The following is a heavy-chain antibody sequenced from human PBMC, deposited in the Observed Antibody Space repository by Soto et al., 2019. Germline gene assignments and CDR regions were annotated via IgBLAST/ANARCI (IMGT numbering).Heavy chain of an antibody. CDR3: AATAARHYYYYYMDV. J-gene: IGHJ6*03. D-gene: IGHD6-6*01. CDR1: GFTFTSSA. CDR2: IVVGSGNT. V-gene: IGHV1-58*02. Sequence: QMQLVQSGPEVKKPGTSVKVSCKASGFTFTSSAMQWVRQARGQRLEWIGWIVVGSGNTNYAQKFQERVTITRDLSTSTAYMELSSLRSEDTAVYYCAATAARHYYYYYMDVWGKGTTVTVSS.